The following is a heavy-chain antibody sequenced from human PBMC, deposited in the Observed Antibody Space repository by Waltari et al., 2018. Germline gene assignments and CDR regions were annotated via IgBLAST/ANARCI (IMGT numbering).Heavy chain of an antibody. CDR3: ATARDEHTAMVYFDN. CDR2: MYPPGSA. Sequence: EVKLVESGGGLVHPGGSLRLSCVASGIAGSEPHMSWVRQAPGKGLEWVSIMYPPGSAYNADSVECRFTISRDISKNMVHLQMNRLRLEDSATYYCATARDEHTAMVYFDNWGQGTLVSVSS. D-gene: IGHD5-18*01. J-gene: IGHJ4*02. V-gene: IGHV3-66*02. CDR1: GIAGSEPH.